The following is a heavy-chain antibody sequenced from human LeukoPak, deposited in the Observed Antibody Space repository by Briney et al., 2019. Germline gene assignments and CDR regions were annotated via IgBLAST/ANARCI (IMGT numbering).Heavy chain of an antibody. D-gene: IGHD5-18*01. J-gene: IGHJ4*02. CDR2: NNPNSGGT. CDR3: AREGVDTAMVMDY. CDR1: GYTFTGYY. V-gene: IGHV1-2*02. Sequence: ASVKVFCKASGYTFTGYYMHWVRHAPGQGLECMGWNNPNSGGTNYAQKFQGRVTMTRDTSISTAYMALSRLRSDDTAVYYCAREGVDTAMVMDYWGQGTLVTVSS.